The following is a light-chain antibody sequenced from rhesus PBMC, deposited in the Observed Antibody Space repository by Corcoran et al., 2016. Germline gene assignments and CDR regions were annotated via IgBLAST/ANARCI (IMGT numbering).Light chain of an antibody. CDR2: GAH. CDR1: QNVGTF. V-gene: IGKV3-31*02. CDR3: QETSNLWT. Sequence: ILMTQSPATLSLSPGERATLSCRASQNVGTFLAWYQQKTGDSPRLLIYGAHNRATGIPDRFSGSGSGTDFTRTNSGREAEDFAFYFCQETSNLWTCGQGTEVELK. J-gene: IGKJ1*01.